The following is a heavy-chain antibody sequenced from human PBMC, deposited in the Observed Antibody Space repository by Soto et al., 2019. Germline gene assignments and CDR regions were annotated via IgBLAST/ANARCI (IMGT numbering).Heavy chain of an antibody. Sequence: SETLSLTCAVYGGSFSGYYWSWIRQPPGKGLEWIGEINHSGSTNYNPSLKSRVTISVDTSKNQFSLKLSSVTAADTAVYYCARVRYCSSTSCYRDRGYYYYYYMDVWGKGTTVT. V-gene: IGHV4-34*01. CDR2: INHSGST. CDR3: ARVRYCSSTSCYRDRGYYYYYYMDV. CDR1: GGSFSGYY. D-gene: IGHD2-2*02. J-gene: IGHJ6*03.